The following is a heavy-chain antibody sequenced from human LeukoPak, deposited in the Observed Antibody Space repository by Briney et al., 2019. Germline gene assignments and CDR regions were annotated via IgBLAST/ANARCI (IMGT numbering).Heavy chain of an antibody. CDR2: ISGSGGST. J-gene: IGHJ5*02. V-gene: IGHV3-23*01. CDR3: AKDWVFSSWSNWFDR. Sequence: PGGSLRLSCAASGFTFSSYAMSWVRQAPGKGLEWVSAISGSGGSTYYADSVKGRFTISRDNSKNTLYLQMNSLRAEDTAVYYCAKDWVFSSWSNWFDRWGQGTLVTVSS. D-gene: IGHD6-13*01. CDR1: GFTFSSYA.